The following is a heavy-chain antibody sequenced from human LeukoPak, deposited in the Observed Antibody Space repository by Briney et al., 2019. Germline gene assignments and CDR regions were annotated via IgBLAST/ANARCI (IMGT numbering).Heavy chain of an antibody. CDR3: AKDGGLWVSAHWGDS. CDR1: GFTFSSYT. D-gene: IGHD7-27*01. Sequence: GGSLTLSCAASGFTFSSYTMSWVRQAPGKGLEWVSTITTSDGNTYYADSVKGRFTVSRDNSKNTLFLQMNSLRAEDTAVYYCAKDGGLWVSAHWGDSWGRGTLVTVSS. CDR2: ITTSDGNT. V-gene: IGHV3-23*01. J-gene: IGHJ4*02.